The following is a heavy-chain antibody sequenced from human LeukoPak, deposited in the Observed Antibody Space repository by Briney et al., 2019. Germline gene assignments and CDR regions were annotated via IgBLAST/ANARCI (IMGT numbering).Heavy chain of an antibody. CDR1: GYTFTSYD. J-gene: IGHJ4*02. CDR3: ATATLYYGGFDY. D-gene: IGHD4-23*01. CDR2: MNPNSGNT. V-gene: IGHV1-8*03. Sequence: ASAKVSCKASGYTFTSYDINWVRQATGQGLEWMGWMNPNSGNTGYAQKFQGRVTITRNTSISTAYMELSSLRSEDTAVYYCATATLYYGGFDYWGQGTLVTVSS.